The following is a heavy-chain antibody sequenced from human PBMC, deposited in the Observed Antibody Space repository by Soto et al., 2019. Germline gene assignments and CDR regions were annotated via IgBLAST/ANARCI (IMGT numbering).Heavy chain of an antibody. CDR2: IYYTGST. D-gene: IGHD3-3*01. J-gene: IGHJ5*02. CDR3: ARDTGYYGGYNCFHP. V-gene: IGHV4-31*03. CDR1: GDSISGVAYY. Sequence: QVQLQESGPGLVKSSQTLSLTCTVSGDSISGVAYYWSWIRQHPGKGLEWIGYIYYTGSTYYNPSLKRRLTISLDTSKNQFSLKLSPVTAADTAVYYCARDTGYYGGYNCFHPCGQGTLVTVSS.